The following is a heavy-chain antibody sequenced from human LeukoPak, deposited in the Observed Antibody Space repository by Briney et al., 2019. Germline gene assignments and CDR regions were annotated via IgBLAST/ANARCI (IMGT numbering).Heavy chain of an antibody. V-gene: IGHV3-7*01. Sequence: GGSLRLSCAASEFIFSGYWMNWVRQAPGKGLEWVANIKQDGSEKQYVDSVRGRFTISRDNAQNSLYLQMNSLRVEDTAVYYCARDGFVGAADYWGREPWSTSPQ. CDR3: ARDGFVGAADY. CDR1: EFIFSGYW. CDR2: IKQDGSEK. D-gene: IGHD6-13*01. J-gene: IGHJ4*02.